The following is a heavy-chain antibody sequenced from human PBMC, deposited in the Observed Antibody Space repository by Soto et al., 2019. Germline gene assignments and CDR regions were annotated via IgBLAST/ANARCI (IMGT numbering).Heavy chain of an antibody. J-gene: IGHJ6*02. CDR2: ISWNSGTI. V-gene: IGHV3-9*01. CDR3: AKSTGGTANGMGV. Sequence: PGGSLRLSCAASGFSFDDYAMHWVRQAPGKGLEWVSGISWNSGTIGYADSVKGRFTISRDNAKNSLYLQMNSLRAEDTALHYCAKSTGGTANGMGVWGQGTTVTVSS. CDR1: GFSFDDYA. D-gene: IGHD2-8*02.